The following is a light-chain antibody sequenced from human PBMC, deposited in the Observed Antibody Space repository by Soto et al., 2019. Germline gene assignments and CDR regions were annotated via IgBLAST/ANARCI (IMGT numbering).Light chain of an antibody. V-gene: IGLV1-44*01. J-gene: IGLJ1*01. CDR3: AAWDDSLSGYV. Sequence: QSVLTQPASSSGTPGQRVTISCSGSTSNIGSNTVNWYQQLPGTAPKLLIYSNNQRPSGVPDRFSGSKSGTSASLAISGLQSEDEADYYCAAWDDSLSGYVLGTGTKVTVL. CDR1: TSNIGSNT. CDR2: SNN.